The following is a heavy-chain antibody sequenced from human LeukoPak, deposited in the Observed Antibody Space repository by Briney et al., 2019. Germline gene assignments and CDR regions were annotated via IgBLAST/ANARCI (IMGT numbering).Heavy chain of an antibody. Sequence: SETLSLTCAVSGGSISSSNWWSWVRQPPGKGLEWIGEIYHSGSTNYNPSLKSRVTISVDKSKNQFSLKLSSVTAADTAVYYCARATCSSTSCYGPEDYYGMDVWGQGATVTVS. CDR2: IYHSGST. CDR3: ARATCSSTSCYGPEDYYGMDV. J-gene: IGHJ6*02. D-gene: IGHD2-2*01. V-gene: IGHV4-4*02. CDR1: GGSISSSNW.